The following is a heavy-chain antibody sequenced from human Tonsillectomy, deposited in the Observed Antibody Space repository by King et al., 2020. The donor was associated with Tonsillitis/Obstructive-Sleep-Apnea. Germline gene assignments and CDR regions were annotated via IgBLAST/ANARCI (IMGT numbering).Heavy chain of an antibody. J-gene: IGHJ6*03. CDR1: GGSFSGYY. CDR3: ARGCGYSYGLPYYYYYMDV. D-gene: IGHD5-18*01. Sequence: VQLQQWGAGLLKPSETLSLTCAVYGGSFSGYYWSWLRQPPGKGLEWIGEINHSGSTNYNPSLKSRVTISVDTSKNQFSLKLSSVTAADTAVYYCARGCGYSYGLPYYYYYMDVWGKGTTVTVSS. V-gene: IGHV4-34*01. CDR2: INHSGST.